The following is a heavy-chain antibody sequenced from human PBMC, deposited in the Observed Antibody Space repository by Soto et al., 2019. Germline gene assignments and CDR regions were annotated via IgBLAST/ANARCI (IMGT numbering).Heavy chain of an antibody. J-gene: IGHJ4*02. CDR3: AKDLGSYLSPAFDY. CDR2: ISSSSDVI. CDR1: GFSFSRFE. V-gene: IGHV3-48*03. Sequence: PGGSLRLSCAASGFSFSRFEMNWDRQAPGRGLEWVPYISSSSDVIYYTDSVKGRFTTSRDNAKNSLYLQMSSLRAEDTAVYFCAKDLGSYLSPAFDYWGLGTLVTVSS. D-gene: IGHD1-26*01.